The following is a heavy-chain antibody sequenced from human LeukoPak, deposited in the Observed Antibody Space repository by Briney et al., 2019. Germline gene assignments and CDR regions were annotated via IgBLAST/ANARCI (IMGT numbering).Heavy chain of an antibody. J-gene: IGHJ6*03. CDR3: AREISGYSGYDYYYYMDV. CDR1: GGSISSGDYY. Sequence: SETLSLTCTVSGGSISSGDYYWSWIRQPPGKGLEWIGYFYYSGSTYYNPSLKRRVSISVDTSKNQFSLKLSSVTAADTAVYYCAREISGYSGYDYYYYMDVWGKGTTVTVSS. V-gene: IGHV4-30-4*08. CDR2: FYYSGST. D-gene: IGHD5-12*01.